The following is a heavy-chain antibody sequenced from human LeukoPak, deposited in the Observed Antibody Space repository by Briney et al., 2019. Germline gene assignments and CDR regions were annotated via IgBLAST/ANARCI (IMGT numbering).Heavy chain of an antibody. CDR3: TTEASGALDP. D-gene: IGHD3-10*01. V-gene: IGHV3-15*01. Sequence: GGSLRLSCAASGFIFSKAWMSWVRQAPGKGLEWVGRIKCKNDGGTTDYAAPVKGRFTISRDDSKNTLYLQMNSLKTEDAAVYYCTTEASGALDPWGQGTLVTVSS. CDR1: GFIFSKAW. J-gene: IGHJ5*02. CDR2: IKCKNDGGTT.